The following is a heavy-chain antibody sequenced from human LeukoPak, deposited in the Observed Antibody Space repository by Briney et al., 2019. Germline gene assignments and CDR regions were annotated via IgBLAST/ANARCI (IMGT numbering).Heavy chain of an antibody. D-gene: IGHD3-22*01. Sequence: SQTLSLTCTVSGGSISTSGFYWGWIRQPPGKGLEWIGSIYYSGSTYYNPSLKSRVTISVDTSKNQFSLKLSSVTAADTAVYYCARQGGLDSSGYYRFPYLDYWGQGTLVTVSS. CDR2: IYYSGST. J-gene: IGHJ4*02. CDR3: ARQGGLDSSGYYRFPYLDY. CDR1: GGSISTSGFY. V-gene: IGHV4-39*01.